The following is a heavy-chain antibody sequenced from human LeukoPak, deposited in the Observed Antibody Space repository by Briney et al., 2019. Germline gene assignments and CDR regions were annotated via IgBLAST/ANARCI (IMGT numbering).Heavy chain of an antibody. CDR3: AREGAVVVITTPSSFDP. J-gene: IGHJ5*02. Sequence: GASVKVSCKDSGYTFTGYYMHWVRQAPGQGLEWMGWINPNSGGTNYAQKFQGRVTMTRDTSISTAYMELSRLRSDDTAVYYCAREGAVVVITTPSSFDPWGQGTLVTVSS. V-gene: IGHV1-2*02. CDR2: INPNSGGT. D-gene: IGHD3-22*01. CDR1: GYTFTGYY.